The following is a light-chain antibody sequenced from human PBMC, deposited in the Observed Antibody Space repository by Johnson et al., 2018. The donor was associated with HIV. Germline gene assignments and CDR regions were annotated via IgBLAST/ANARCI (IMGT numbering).Light chain of an antibody. CDR2: DDN. V-gene: IGLV1-51*01. Sequence: QSVLTQSPSVSAAPGQKVTISCSGNSSNIGNNYVSWYQKFPGTAPKLLIYDDNRRHSGIPDRFSGSKSGTSATLGITGLQTGDEGDYYCGSWDGSWSAGALFGTGTQVTFL. CDR1: SSNIGNNY. J-gene: IGLJ1*01. CDR3: GSWDGSWSAGAL.